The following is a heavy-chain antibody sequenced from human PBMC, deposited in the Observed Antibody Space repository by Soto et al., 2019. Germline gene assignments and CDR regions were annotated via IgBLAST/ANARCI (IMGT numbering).Heavy chain of an antibody. J-gene: IGHJ4*02. Sequence: QVQLVQSGAEVKKPGSSVKVSCKASGGTFSSYAISWVRQAPGQGLEWMGGIIPIFGTANYAQKFQGRVTITADESTSTAYMALSSLRFEDTAVYYCARDLGYYYDSSCYWDYWGQGTLVTVSS. CDR2: IIPIFGTA. V-gene: IGHV1-69*01. D-gene: IGHD3-22*01. CDR1: GGTFSSYA. CDR3: ARDLGYYYDSSCYWDY.